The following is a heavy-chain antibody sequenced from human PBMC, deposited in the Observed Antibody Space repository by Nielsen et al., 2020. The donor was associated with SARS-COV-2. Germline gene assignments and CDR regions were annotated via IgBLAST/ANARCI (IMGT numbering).Heavy chain of an antibody. CDR1: GGSITSDGYF. J-gene: IGHJ4*02. CDR2: IFYSGST. CDR3: ARTGRYLGYVPDY. V-gene: IGHV4-31*02. Sequence: LRLSCTVSGGSITSDGYFWTWIRQHPGKGLEWIGNIFYSGSTYYSPSLQSRVTISVDTSKNQFSLKLTSVTAADTAMYYCARTGRYLGYVPDYWGQGTLVTVSS. D-gene: IGHD5-12*01.